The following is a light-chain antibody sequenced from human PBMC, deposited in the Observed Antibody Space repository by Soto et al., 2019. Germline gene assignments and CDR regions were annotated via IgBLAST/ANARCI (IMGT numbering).Light chain of an antibody. Sequence: DIQMTQSPSTLSASVGDRFTITCRASQSISSWLAWYQQKPGXXPKLLIYKESSLESGVPSRFSGSGSGTEFTLTISSLQHDDVATYYCQQYGTFGQGTKVDIK. CDR3: QQYGT. V-gene: IGKV1-5*03. CDR2: KES. J-gene: IGKJ1*01. CDR1: QSISSW.